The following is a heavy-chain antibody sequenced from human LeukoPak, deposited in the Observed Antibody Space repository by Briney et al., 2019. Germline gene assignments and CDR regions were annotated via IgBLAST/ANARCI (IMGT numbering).Heavy chain of an antibody. V-gene: IGHV3-33*08. CDR2: IWYDGSNK. Sequence: PGGSLRLSCAASGFIFSGFAMSWVRQAPGKGLEWVAVIWYDGSNKYYADSVKGRFTISRDNSKNTLYLQMNSLRAEDTAVYYCASEAAYGGNSYLDYWGQGTLVTVSS. CDR3: ASEAAYGGNSYLDY. J-gene: IGHJ4*02. D-gene: IGHD4-23*01. CDR1: GFIFSGFA.